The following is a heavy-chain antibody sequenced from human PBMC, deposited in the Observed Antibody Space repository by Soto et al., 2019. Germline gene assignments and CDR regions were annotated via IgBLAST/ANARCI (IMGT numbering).Heavy chain of an antibody. CDR1: GGSISSYY. D-gene: IGHD3-16*01. V-gene: IGHV4-59*01. Sequence: KPSETLSLTCTVSGGSISSYYWSWIRQPPGKGLEWIGYIYYSGSTNYNPSLKSRVTISVDTSKNQFSLKLSSVTAADTAVYYCARGPVGPITYNWFDPWGQGTLVTVSS. CDR3: ARGPVGPITYNWFDP. CDR2: IYYSGST. J-gene: IGHJ5*02.